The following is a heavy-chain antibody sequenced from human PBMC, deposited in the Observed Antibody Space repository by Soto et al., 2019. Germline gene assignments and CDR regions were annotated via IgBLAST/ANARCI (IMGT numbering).Heavy chain of an antibody. D-gene: IGHD4-17*01. V-gene: IGHV4-34*01. J-gene: IGHJ5*02. CDR2: INHSGST. Sequence: SETLSLTCAVYGGSFSGYYWSWIRQPPGKGLEWIGEINHSGSTNYNPSLKSRVTISVDTSKNQFSLKLSSVTAADTAVYYCARGILTVTEPKRGFDPWGQGTLVTVSS. CDR1: GGSFSGYY. CDR3: ARGILTVTEPKRGFDP.